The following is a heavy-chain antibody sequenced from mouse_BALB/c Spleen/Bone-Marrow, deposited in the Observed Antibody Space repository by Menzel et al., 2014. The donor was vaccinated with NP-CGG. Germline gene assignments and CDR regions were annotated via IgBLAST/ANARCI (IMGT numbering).Heavy chain of an antibody. J-gene: IGHJ4*01. CDR1: GYNFISYW. D-gene: IGHD2-4*01. CDR3: ARNYDYDGGYYAMDY. Sequence: QVQLQQSGAELAKPEASVKMSCKASGYNFISYWMHWVKQRPGQGLEWIGYINPSTGYTEYNQKFKDKATLTADKSSSKAYMQLSSLTSEDSAVYYCARNYDYDGGYYAMDYWGQGTSVTVSS. CDR2: INPSTGYT. V-gene: IGHV1-7*01.